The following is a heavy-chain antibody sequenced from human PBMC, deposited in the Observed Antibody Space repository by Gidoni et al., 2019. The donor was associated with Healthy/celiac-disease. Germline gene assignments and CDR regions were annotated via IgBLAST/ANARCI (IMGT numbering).Heavy chain of an antibody. Sequence: EVQLVESGGGLVQPGGSLRLYCAASGLTFSSYAMSWVRQAPGKGLEGVSAISGSGGSTYYADSVKGRFTISRDNSKNTLYLQMNSLRAEDTAVYYCAKGSQQWLVRGWFDPWGQGTLVTVSS. CDR1: GLTFSSYA. J-gene: IGHJ5*02. CDR2: ISGSGGST. CDR3: AKGSQQWLVRGWFDP. D-gene: IGHD6-19*01. V-gene: IGHV3-23*04.